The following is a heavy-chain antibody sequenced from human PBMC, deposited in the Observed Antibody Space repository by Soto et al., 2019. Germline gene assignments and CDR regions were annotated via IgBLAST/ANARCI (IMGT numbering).Heavy chain of an antibody. Sequence: EVQLVESGGDLVQPGGSLRLSCAVSGFSVSGVYMTWVRQVPGKGLEWISLLYTDNTAYYADSVKGRFTISKDSCRDTLFLQMNGLRAEDTPVYYCARVDTLYAEVDHWGQGTLVTVSS. J-gene: IGHJ4*02. CDR2: LYTDNTA. V-gene: IGHV3-66*01. CDR1: GFSVSGVY. D-gene: IGHD3-16*01. CDR3: ARVDTLYAEVDH.